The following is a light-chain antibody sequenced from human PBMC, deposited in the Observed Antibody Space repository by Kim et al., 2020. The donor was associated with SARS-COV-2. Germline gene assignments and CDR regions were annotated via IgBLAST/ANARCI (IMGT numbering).Light chain of an antibody. Sequence: RVTISCTGGSSNIGATYDVHWYQQFPGTAPKLLIYGNNNRPSGVPDRFSGSKSGTSASLAIAGLQAEDEADYYCQSYDNSLSGVIFGGGTQLTVL. V-gene: IGLV1-40*01. CDR2: GNN. J-gene: IGLJ2*01. CDR3: QSYDNSLSGVI. CDR1: SSNIGATYD.